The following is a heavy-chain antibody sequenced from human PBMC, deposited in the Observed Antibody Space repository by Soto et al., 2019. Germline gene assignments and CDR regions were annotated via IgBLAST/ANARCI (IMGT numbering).Heavy chain of an antibody. V-gene: IGHV4-31*03. CDR1: GGSISSGAYY. CDR3: AKDIGSYGLDY. CDR2: IYFSGST. D-gene: IGHD1-26*01. J-gene: IGHJ4*02. Sequence: SETLSLTCTVSGGSISSGAYYWSWIRQHPGKGLEWIGYIYFSGSTYYNPSLKSRVTISVDTSKNQFSLKLYSVTAADTAVYYCAKDIGSYGLDYWGQGTLVTVSS.